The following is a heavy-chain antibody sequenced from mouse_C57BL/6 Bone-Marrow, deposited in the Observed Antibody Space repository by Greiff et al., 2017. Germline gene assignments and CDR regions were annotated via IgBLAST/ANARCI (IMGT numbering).Heavy chain of an antibody. V-gene: IGHV7-3*01. D-gene: IGHD4-1*01. CDR2: IRNKANGYTT. J-gene: IGHJ4*01. CDR1: GFTFTDYY. Sequence: EVKVVESGGGLVQPGGSLSLSCAASGFTFTDYYMSWVRQPPGKALEWLGFIRNKANGYTTEYSASVKGRFTISRDNSQSILYLQMNALRAEDSATYYCARYRTGSYAMDYWGQGTSVTVSS. CDR3: ARYRTGSYAMDY.